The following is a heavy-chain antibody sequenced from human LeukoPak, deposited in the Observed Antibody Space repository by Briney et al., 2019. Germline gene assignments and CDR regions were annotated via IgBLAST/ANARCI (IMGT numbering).Heavy chain of an antibody. J-gene: IGHJ4*02. CDR3: ARNLYYYDSSGYYHY. D-gene: IGHD3-22*01. CDR1: GFTVSSNY. CDR2: IYTGGST. Sequence: GGSLRLSCAASGFTVSSNYMSWVRQAPGKGLEWVSAIYTGGSTYYAGSVKGRFTISRDNSKNTLYLQMNSLRAEDTAVYYCARNLYYYDSSGYYHYWGQGTLVTVSS. V-gene: IGHV3-66*01.